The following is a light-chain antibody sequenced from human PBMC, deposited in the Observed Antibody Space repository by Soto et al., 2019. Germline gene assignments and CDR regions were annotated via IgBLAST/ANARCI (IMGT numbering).Light chain of an antibody. CDR1: SSDVGTYNL. Sequence: QSVLTQPASVSESPGQSITISCTGTSSDVGTYNLVSWYQQHPDKVPKLMIYEVTKRPSGVSSRFSGSKSGNTASLTISGLQAEDEADYYCCSYAGGSTSFVFGTGTKLTVL. J-gene: IGLJ1*01. V-gene: IGLV2-23*02. CDR3: CSYAGGSTSFV. CDR2: EVT.